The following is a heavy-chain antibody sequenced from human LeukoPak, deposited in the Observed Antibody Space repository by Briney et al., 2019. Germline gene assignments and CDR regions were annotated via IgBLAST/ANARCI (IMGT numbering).Heavy chain of an antibody. CDR3: ASLVGRYSSGLYYYYFDY. Sequence: SETLSLTCTVSGDSINSLDLWSWVRQPPGKGLEWIGEMYLSGTTHSNPSVKSRVTISIDKSKNQFFLNLSSVTAADTAVYYCASLVGRYSSGLYYYYFDYWGQGTLVTVSS. V-gene: IGHV4-4*02. CDR2: MYLSGTT. CDR1: GDSINSLDL. D-gene: IGHD3-22*01. J-gene: IGHJ4*02.